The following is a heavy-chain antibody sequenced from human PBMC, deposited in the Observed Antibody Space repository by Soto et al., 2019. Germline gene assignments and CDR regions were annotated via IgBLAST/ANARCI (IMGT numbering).Heavy chain of an antibody. Sequence: PGGSLRLSGSASGFTFSSYSIHWVRQAPWKGLEYVSLISSNGVSTYYADSVKGRFNISRDNSKKTLYLQMSSLRAEDTAVYYCVKVVYGEPIDYWGQGTLVTVSS. V-gene: IGHV3-64D*06. CDR3: VKVVYGEPIDY. J-gene: IGHJ4*02. CDR1: GFTFSSYS. D-gene: IGHD4-17*01. CDR2: ISSNGVST.